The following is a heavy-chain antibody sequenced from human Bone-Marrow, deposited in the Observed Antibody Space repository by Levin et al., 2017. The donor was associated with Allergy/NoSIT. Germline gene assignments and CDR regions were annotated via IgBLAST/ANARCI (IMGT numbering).Heavy chain of an antibody. CDR3: ARDLMRRGIVDPDAFDI. V-gene: IGHV3-23*01. D-gene: IGHD1-26*01. Sequence: GSLRLSCAASGFTFSNYGMNWVRQAPGKGLEWVSVISGSGDTTYYADSVKGRFTISRDNSKNTLYVQMNSLRVEDTAVYYCARDLMRRGIVDPDAFDIWGQGTKVTVSS. CDR1: GFTFSNYG. J-gene: IGHJ3*02. CDR2: ISGSGDTT.